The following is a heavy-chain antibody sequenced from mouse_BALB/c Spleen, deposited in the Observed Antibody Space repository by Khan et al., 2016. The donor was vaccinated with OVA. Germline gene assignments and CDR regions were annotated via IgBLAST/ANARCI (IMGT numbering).Heavy chain of an antibody. CDR1: GYSFTGYF. D-gene: IGHD1-1*01. J-gene: IGHJ2*01. V-gene: IGHV1-20*02. Sequence: VQLKQSGPELVRPGASVKISCKASGYSFTGYFMNWVMQSHGKSLEWIGRINPHIGETFYNQRFKDKATLTVDESSSTAHMEFRSLASEDSVVYYCTRIYRSDFDYWGQGTTVTVSS. CDR3: TRIYRSDFDY. CDR2: INPHIGET.